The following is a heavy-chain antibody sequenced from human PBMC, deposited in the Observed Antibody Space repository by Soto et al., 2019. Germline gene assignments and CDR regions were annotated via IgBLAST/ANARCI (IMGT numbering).Heavy chain of an antibody. D-gene: IGHD3-3*01. CDR1: GGSFSGYY. CDR3: AGGLSSDFWSGYSRGNYMDV. V-gene: IGHV4-34*01. CDR2: INHSGST. Sequence: PSETLSLTCAVYGGSFSGYYWSWIRQPPGKGLEWIGEINHSGSTNYNPSLKSRVTISVDTSKNQFSLKLSSVTAADTAVYYCAGGLSSDFWSGYSRGNYMDVWGKGTTVTVSS. J-gene: IGHJ6*03.